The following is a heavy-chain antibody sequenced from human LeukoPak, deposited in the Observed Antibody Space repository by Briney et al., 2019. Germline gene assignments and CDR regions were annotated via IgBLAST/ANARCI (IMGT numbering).Heavy chain of an antibody. V-gene: IGHV3-73*01. CDR3: ARSSMTTPFDY. CDR2: IRNKANSYAT. J-gene: IGHJ4*02. D-gene: IGHD1-14*01. Sequence: GGSLRLSCAASGFTFSGSAMYWVRQASGKGLEWVGRIRNKANSYATAYSASVKGRFTIYRDDSKNTAYLQMNSLKTEDTAVYYCARSSMTTPFDYWGQGTLVTVSS. CDR1: GFTFSGSA.